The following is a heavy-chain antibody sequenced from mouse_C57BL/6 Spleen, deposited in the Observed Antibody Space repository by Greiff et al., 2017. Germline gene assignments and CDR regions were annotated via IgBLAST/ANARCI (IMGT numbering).Heavy chain of an antibody. V-gene: IGHV5-9-1*02. CDR3: TRRGWDVAWFAY. CDR1: GFTFSSYA. D-gene: IGHD4-1*01. Sequence: EVKLVESGEGLVKPGGSLKLSCAASGFTFSSYAMSWVRQTPEKRLEWVAYISSGGDYIYYADTVKGRFTISRDNARNTLYLQMSSLKSEDTAMXYCTRRGWDVAWFAYWGQGTLVTVSA. CDR2: ISSGGDYI. J-gene: IGHJ3*01.